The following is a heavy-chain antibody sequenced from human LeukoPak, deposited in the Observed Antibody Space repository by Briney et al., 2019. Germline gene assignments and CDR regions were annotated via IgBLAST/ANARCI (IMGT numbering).Heavy chain of an antibody. CDR3: ARLGSCSGGSCYSSFYFYYMDV. CDR2: INYSGST. Sequence: SETLSLTCTVSGGSISSYYWSWIRQPPGKGLEWIGEINYSGSTNYNPSLKSRVTISVDTSKNQFSLKLSSVTAADTAVYYCARLGSCSGGSCYSSFYFYYMDVWGTGTTVTISS. D-gene: IGHD2-15*01. CDR1: GGSISSYY. J-gene: IGHJ6*03. V-gene: IGHV4-59*12.